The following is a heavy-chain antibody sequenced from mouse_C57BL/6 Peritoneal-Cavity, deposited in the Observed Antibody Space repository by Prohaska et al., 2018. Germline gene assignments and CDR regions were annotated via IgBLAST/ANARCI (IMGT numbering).Heavy chain of an antibody. CDR1: GYAFSSYW. CDR3: ARGGDYAMDY. V-gene: IGHV1-80*01. CDR2: IYPVDGDT. Sequence: QVQLQQSGAELVKPGASVKISCKASGYAFSSYWMNWVKQRPGKGLEWIGQIYPVDGDTNYNGKFKVKATLTADKSSSTAYMQLSSLTSEDSAVYFCARGGDYAMDYWGQGTSVTVSS. J-gene: IGHJ4*01.